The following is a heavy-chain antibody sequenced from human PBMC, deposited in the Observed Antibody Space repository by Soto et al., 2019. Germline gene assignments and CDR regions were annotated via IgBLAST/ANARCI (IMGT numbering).Heavy chain of an antibody. CDR3: AHRVTYSTSYSVGWFDP. D-gene: IGHD6-13*01. J-gene: IGHJ5*02. CDR1: GLSLSTPGVG. Sequence: QITLKESGPALMEPTQTLTLTCSFSGLSLSTPGVGVGWLRQAPGKALEWLAIIYWDNDKRYNPSLKTRLTITKDTSKNQVVLTMTYMEPDDTAIYYCAHRVTYSTSYSVGWFDPWGQGTLVTVS. V-gene: IGHV2-5*02. CDR2: IYWDNDK.